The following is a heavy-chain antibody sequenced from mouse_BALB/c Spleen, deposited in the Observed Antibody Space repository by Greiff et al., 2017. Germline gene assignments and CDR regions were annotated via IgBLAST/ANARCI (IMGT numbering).Heavy chain of an antibody. D-gene: IGHD1-1*01. CDR1: GFTFTDYY. Sequence: EVQLQQSGGGLVQPGGSLRLSCATSGFTFTDYYMSWVRQPPGKALEWLGFLRNKANGYTTEYSASVKGRFTISRDNSQSILYLQMNTLRAEDSATYYCARDMEYYGSSWFAYWGQGTLVTVSA. V-gene: IGHV7-3*02. CDR2: LRNKANGYTT. CDR3: ARDMEYYGSSWFAY. J-gene: IGHJ3*01.